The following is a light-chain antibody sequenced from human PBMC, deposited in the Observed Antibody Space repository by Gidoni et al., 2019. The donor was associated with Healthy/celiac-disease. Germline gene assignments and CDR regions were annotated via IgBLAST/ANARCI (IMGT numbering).Light chain of an antibody. V-gene: IGKV1-39*01. CDR1: QSISSY. Sequence: IQMTQSPSSLSSSVGDRVTITCRASQSISSYFNWYQQQPGKAPKLLIYAASSLQSGVPSRFSGSGSGTDFTLTISSLQTEDFANYYCQQSYSTPITFGGGTKVEIK. J-gene: IGKJ4*01. CDR3: QQSYSTPIT. CDR2: AAS.